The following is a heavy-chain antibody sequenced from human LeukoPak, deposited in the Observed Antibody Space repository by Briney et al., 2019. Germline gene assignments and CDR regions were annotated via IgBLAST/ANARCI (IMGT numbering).Heavy chain of an antibody. V-gene: IGHV4-34*01. J-gene: IGHJ4*02. Sequence: SETLSLTCGVYGGSFSGYYWSWIRQPPGKGLEWIGEINHLGSTNYNPSLKSRVTISVDTSKNQFSLKLSSVTAADTAVYYCARGRELLSFDHWGQGTLVTVSS. CDR3: ARGRELLSFDH. CDR1: GGSFSGYY. D-gene: IGHD1-26*01. CDR2: INHLGST.